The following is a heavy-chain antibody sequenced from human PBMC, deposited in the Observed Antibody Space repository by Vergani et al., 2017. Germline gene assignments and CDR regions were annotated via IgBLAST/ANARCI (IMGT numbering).Heavy chain of an antibody. CDR2: IYPDDSAT. CDR1: GYRFTNYW. J-gene: IGHJ4*02. Sequence: EVQLVQSGAEVKKPGESLKISCKGSGYRFTNYWIGWVRQMPGRGLEWMGIIYPDDSATRYSPSFRGTVTISADKSINTAYLQWSSLKASDTAMYYSAKSLRRESVQFDSWGQGTLVTVAS. D-gene: IGHD3-10*01. CDR3: AKSLRRESVQFDS. V-gene: IGHV5-51*01.